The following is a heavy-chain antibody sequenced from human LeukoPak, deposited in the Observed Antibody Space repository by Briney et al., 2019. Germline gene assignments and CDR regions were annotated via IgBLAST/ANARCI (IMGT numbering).Heavy chain of an antibody. CDR1: GYTFTDYY. J-gene: IGHJ4*02. CDR2: INPNDGDT. Sequence: ASVKVSCKASGYTFTDYYMHWVRQAPGQGFEWLGWINPNDGDTNYAQKFQGRVTMTRDTSISTAHMEVSRLRSDDTAVYYCARANFLYCSSSTCLFDYWGQGTLVTVSS. CDR3: ARANFLYCSSSTCLFDY. V-gene: IGHV1-2*02. D-gene: IGHD2-2*01.